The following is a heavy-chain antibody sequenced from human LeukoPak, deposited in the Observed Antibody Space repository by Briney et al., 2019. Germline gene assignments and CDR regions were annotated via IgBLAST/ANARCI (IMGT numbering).Heavy chain of an antibody. V-gene: IGHV1-2*02. Sequence: ASVKVSCKASGYTFIDYYIHWVRQAPGKGLEWIGCINPKSDRKKYAEKFQGRVTITRDTSINTAYMELSSLTSDDTAVYYCSSVPSFGYGDYVLDYWGQGTLVTVSS. CDR3: SSVPSFGYGDYVLDY. CDR1: GYTFIDYY. J-gene: IGHJ4*02. CDR2: INPKSDRK. D-gene: IGHD4-17*01.